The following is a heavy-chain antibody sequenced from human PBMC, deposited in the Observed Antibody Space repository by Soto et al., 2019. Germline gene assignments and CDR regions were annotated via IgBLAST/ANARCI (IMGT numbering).Heavy chain of an antibody. Sequence: GGSLRLSCAASGFTFDDYAMHWVRQAPGKGLEWVSGISWNSGSIGYADSVKGRFTISRDNAKNSLYLQMNSLRAEDTALYYCAKDPIRKAIHINNWFDPWGQGTLVTVSS. D-gene: IGHD2-2*02. V-gene: IGHV3-9*01. J-gene: IGHJ5*02. CDR3: AKDPIRKAIHINNWFDP. CDR2: ISWNSGSI. CDR1: GFTFDDYA.